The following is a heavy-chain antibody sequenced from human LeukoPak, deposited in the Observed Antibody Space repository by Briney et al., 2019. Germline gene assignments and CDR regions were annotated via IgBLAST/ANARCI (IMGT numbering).Heavy chain of an antibody. CDR3: AKERGRSWLLPDWYFDV. CDR1: GFIFSSYG. Sequence: EGSLRLSCAASGFIFSSYGMHWVRQAPGKGLEWVAFIRYDGSNKYYADSVKGRFTISRDNSKNTLYLQMNSLRVDDTAMYYCAKERGRSWLLPDWYFDVWGRGTLVSVSS. CDR2: IRYDGSNK. V-gene: IGHV3-30*02. D-gene: IGHD3-22*01. J-gene: IGHJ2*01.